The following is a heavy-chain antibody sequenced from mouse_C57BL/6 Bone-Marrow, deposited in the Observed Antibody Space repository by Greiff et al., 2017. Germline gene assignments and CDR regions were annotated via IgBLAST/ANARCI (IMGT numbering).Heavy chain of an antibody. CDR3: ALYYDYDGGGRAMDY. CDR2: IYPGDGDT. CDR1: GYAFSSSW. V-gene: IGHV1-82*01. J-gene: IGHJ4*01. Sequence: QVQLKESGPELVKPGASVKISCKASGYAFSSSWMNWVKQRPGKGLEWIGRIYPGDGDTNYNGKFKGKATLTADKSSSTAYMQLSSLTSEDSAVYFCALYYDYDGGGRAMDYWGQGTSVTVSS. D-gene: IGHD2-4*01.